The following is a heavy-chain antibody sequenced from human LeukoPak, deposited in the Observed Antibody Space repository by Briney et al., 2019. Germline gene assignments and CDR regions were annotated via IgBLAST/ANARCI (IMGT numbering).Heavy chain of an antibody. V-gene: IGHV4-59*08. Sequence: SETLPLTCTVSGGSMSPYHWGWTRQPPGKGLEWTGYIYYSGSTNYNPSLNSRVTISVDTSKNQFSLRLSSVTAADTAIYYCARAVSGRFDYWGQGTLVTVSS. J-gene: IGHJ4*02. CDR3: ARAVSGRFDY. CDR2: IYYSGST. D-gene: IGHD6-19*01. CDR1: GGSMSPYH.